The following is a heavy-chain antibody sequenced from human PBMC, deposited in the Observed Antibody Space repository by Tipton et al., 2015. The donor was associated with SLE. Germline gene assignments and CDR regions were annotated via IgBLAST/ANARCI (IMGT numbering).Heavy chain of an antibody. Sequence: SLRLSCAASGFTFSSYAMHWVRQAPGKGLEWVAVISHDGFNQYYADSVTGRLTISRDNIENTLYLQMNSLRAEDTAVYYCAEGGSSWYYDAFDIWGQGTMVTVSS. CDR3: AEGGSSWYYDAFDI. V-gene: IGHV3-30*04. J-gene: IGHJ3*02. CDR2: ISHDGFNQ. D-gene: IGHD6-13*01. CDR1: GFTFSSYA.